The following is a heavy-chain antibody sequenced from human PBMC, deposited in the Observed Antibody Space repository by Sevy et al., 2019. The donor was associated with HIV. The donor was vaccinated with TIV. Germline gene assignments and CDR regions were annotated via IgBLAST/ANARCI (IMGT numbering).Heavy chain of an antibody. CDR3: ARALAAAASS. CDR2: INQGGSEK. D-gene: IGHD6-13*01. CDR1: GFTFSAYW. J-gene: IGHJ5*02. V-gene: IGHV3-7*01. Sequence: GGSLRLSCAASGFTFSAYWMHWVRQAPGKGLGWVVNINQGGSEKYYVGSVKVRFTISRDNAKNSLFLQMNSLRAEDTAVYYCARALAAAASSWGQGALVTVSS.